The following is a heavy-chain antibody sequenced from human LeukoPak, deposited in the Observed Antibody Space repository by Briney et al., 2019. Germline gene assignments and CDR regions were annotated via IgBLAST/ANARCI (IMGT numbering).Heavy chain of an antibody. J-gene: IGHJ4*02. D-gene: IGHD3-22*01. V-gene: IGHV1-2*02. CDR3: ARGYYYDSSGYYCRY. CDR2: INPNSGGT. Sequence: ASVKVSCKASGYTFTGYYMHWVRQAPGQGLGWMGWINPNSGGTNYAQKFQGRVTMTRDTSISTAYMELSRLRSDDTAVYYCARGYYYDSSGYYCRYWGQGTLVTVSS. CDR1: GYTFTGYY.